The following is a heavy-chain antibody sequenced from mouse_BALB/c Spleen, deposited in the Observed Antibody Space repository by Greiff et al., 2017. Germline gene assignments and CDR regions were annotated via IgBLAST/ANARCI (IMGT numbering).Heavy chain of an antibody. J-gene: IGHJ4*01. CDR3: TRWVYDGYSLYAMDY. Sequence: EVKLEESGGGLVQPGGSMKLSCVASGFTFSNYWMNWVRQSPEKGLEWVAEIRLKSNNYATHYAESVKGRFTISRDDSKSSVYLQMNNLRAEDTGIYYCTRWVYDGYSLYAMDYWGQGTSVTVSS. D-gene: IGHD2-3*01. V-gene: IGHV6-6*02. CDR2: IRLKSNNYAT. CDR1: GFTFSNYW.